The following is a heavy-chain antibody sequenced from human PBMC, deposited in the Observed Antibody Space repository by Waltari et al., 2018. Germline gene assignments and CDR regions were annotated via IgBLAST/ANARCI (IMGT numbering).Heavy chain of an antibody. CDR2: IIPIFGTA. CDR1: VGTFSSYA. V-gene: IGHV1-69*08. D-gene: IGHD2-15*01. CDR3: ARDLPLYCSGGSCYQNAFDI. Sequence: QVPMLQSWAEVKKPGSSVKVSCKASVGTFSSYASSWMRQAPGQGLEWMGRIIPIFGTANYAQKFQGRVTITADKSTSTAYMELSSLRSEDTAVYYCARDLPLYCSGGSCYQNAFDIWGQGTMVTVSS. J-gene: IGHJ3*02.